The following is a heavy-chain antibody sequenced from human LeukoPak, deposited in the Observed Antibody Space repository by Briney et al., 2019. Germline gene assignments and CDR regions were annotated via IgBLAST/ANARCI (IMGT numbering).Heavy chain of an antibody. CDR2: ISHTGSTM. J-gene: IGHJ4*02. Sequence: GGSLRLSCAASGFSFSIYSLNWVRQAPGKGLEWVSYISHTGSTMSYADSVKGRFTISRDNAKNSLYLQMNSLRAEDTAAYYCASETGEGGTDYWGQGTLVTVSS. CDR1: GFSFSIYS. D-gene: IGHD3-16*01. V-gene: IGHV3-48*04. CDR3: ASETGEGGTDY.